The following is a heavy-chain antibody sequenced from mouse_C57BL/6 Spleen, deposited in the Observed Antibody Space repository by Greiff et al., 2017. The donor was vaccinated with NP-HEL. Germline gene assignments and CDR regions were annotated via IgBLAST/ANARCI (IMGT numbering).Heavy chain of an antibody. V-gene: IGHV1-20*01. D-gene: IGHD2-4*01. CDR1: GYSFTGYF. J-gene: IGHJ2*01. Sequence: VQLQQSGPELVKPGDSVKISCKASGYSFTGYFMNWVMQSHGKSLEWIGRINPYNGDTFYNQKFKGKATLTVDKSSSTAHMELRSLTSEDSAVYYCARSDEGYDYEGYCGPGTTLTVSS. CDR2: INPYNGDT. CDR3: ARSDEGYDYEGY.